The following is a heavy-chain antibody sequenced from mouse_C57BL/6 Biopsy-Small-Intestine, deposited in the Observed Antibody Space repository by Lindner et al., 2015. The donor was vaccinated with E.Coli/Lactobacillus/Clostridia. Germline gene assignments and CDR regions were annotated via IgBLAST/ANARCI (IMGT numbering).Heavy chain of an antibody. J-gene: IGHJ2*01. CDR2: INPGSGGT. V-gene: IGHV1-54*01. CDR1: GYAFTNYL. CDR3: ARDYFDY. Sequence: VQLQESGAELVRPGTSVKVSCKASGYAFTNYLIEWVKQRPGQGLEWIGVINPGSGGTNYNEKFKGKATLTADKSSSTAYMQLSSLTSEDSAVYFCARDYFDYWGQGTTLTVSS.